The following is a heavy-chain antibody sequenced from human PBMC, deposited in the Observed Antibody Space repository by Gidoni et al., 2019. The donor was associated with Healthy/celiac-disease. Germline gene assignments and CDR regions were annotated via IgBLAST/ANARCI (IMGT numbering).Heavy chain of an antibody. V-gene: IGHV4-59*01. D-gene: IGHD2-21*01. CDR1: GGSISSYY. CDR3: GRGGGDSRGRYYFDS. CDR2: IYYSGST. Sequence: QVQLQESGSGLVKPSETLSLTCTVSGGSISSYYWSWIRQPPGKGLGWIGYIYYSGSTNYDPSLKSRVTISVDTSKKLFSQKLSPFTAADTAGYDGGRGGGDSRGRYYFDSWGQGTLFTVSS. J-gene: IGHJ4*02.